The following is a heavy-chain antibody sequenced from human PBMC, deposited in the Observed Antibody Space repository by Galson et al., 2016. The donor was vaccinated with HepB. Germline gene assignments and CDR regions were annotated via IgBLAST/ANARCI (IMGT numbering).Heavy chain of an antibody. D-gene: IGHD1-7*01. CDR3: AIDQKYSGTDFYFAMDV. V-gene: IGHV3-30*13. Sequence: SLRLSCAASGVTVSNNYMSWVRQAPGKGLEWVAVISYDGTRKYYTDSVKGRFPVSRDDSKNRLYLQMNTLRPEDTAVYYCAIDQKYSGTDFYFAMDVWGKGATVTVSS. CDR1: GVTVSNNY. CDR2: ISYDGTRK. J-gene: IGHJ6*04.